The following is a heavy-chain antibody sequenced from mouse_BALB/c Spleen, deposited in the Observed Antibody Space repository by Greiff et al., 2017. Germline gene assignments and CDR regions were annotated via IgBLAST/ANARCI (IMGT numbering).Heavy chain of an antibody. CDR1: GFNIKDYY. J-gene: IGHJ2*01. CDR2: IDPENGDT. V-gene: IGHV14-4*02. CDR3: RGGSIDY. D-gene: IGHD1-1*01. Sequence: VQLQQSGAELVRSGASVKLSCTASGFNIKDYYMHWVKQRPEQGLEWIGWIDPENGDTEYAPKFQGKATMTADTSSNTAYLQLSSLTSEDTAVYYCRGGSIDYWGQGTTLTVSS.